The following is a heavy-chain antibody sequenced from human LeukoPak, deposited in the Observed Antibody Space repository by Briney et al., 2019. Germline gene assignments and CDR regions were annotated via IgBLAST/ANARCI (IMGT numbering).Heavy chain of an antibody. CDR3: ARGGDYGDFNTVGFDY. Sequence: SQTLSLTCTVSGGSISSGDYYWGWIRQPPGKGLEWIGYIYYSGTTYYNPSLESRVTISVDTSKNQFSLKLSSVTAADTAVYYCARGGDYGDFNTVGFDYWGQGTLVTVSS. D-gene: IGHD4-17*01. V-gene: IGHV4-30-4*08. CDR1: GGSISSGDYY. CDR2: IYYSGTT. J-gene: IGHJ4*02.